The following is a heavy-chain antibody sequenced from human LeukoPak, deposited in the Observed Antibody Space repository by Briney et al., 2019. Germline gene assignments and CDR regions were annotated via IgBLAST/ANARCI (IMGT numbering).Heavy chain of an antibody. D-gene: IGHD3-22*01. CDR2: INSDGSST. Sequence: GGSLRLSCAASGFSFSSYWMHWVRQAPGKGLVWVSRINSDGSSTNYADSVKGRFTISRDNARNTLYLQMNSLRAEDTAVYYCARKSGYYYDWFDPWGQGTLVTVSS. CDR3: ARKSGYYYDWFDP. CDR1: GFSFSSYW. V-gene: IGHV3-74*01. J-gene: IGHJ5*02.